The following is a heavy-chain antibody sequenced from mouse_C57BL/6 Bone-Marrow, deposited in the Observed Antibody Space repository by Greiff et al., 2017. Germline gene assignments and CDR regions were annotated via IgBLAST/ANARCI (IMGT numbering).Heavy chain of an antibody. J-gene: IGHJ2*01. Sequence: QVQLQQSGAELAKPGASVKLSCKASGYTFTSYWMHWVKQRPGQGLEWIGYINPSSGYTKYNQKFKVKATLTADKSSSTAYMQLSSLTYEDSAVYYCARGYFDYGGQGTTLTVSS. CDR1: GYTFTSYW. CDR3: ARGYFDY. V-gene: IGHV1-7*01. CDR2: INPSSGYT.